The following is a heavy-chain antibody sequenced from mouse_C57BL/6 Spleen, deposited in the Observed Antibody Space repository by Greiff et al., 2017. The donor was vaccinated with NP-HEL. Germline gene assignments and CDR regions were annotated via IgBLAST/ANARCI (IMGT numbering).Heavy chain of an antibody. CDR1: GYTFTSYW. J-gene: IGHJ1*03. D-gene: IGHD2-5*01. Sequence: QVQLQQPGAELVMPGASVKLSCKASGYTFTSYWMHWVKQRPGQGLEWIGEIDPSDSYTNYNQKFKGKSTLTVDKSSSTAYMQLSSLTSEDSAVYDCARTGSNRYFDVWGTGTTVTVSS. V-gene: IGHV1-69*01. CDR2: IDPSDSYT. CDR3: ARTGSNRYFDV.